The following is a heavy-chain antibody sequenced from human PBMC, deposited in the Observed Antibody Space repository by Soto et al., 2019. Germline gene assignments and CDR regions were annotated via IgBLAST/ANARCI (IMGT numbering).Heavy chain of an antibody. D-gene: IGHD5-18*01. J-gene: IGHJ4*02. Sequence: APGKGLEGVANIKQDGSDQYYVGSVKGRFTISRDNAKNSLYLHMNSLRAEDTAVYYCAREGYSYGTYFDYWGQGTLVTVSS. V-gene: IGHV3-7*01. CDR2: IKQDGSDQ. CDR3: AREGYSYGTYFDY.